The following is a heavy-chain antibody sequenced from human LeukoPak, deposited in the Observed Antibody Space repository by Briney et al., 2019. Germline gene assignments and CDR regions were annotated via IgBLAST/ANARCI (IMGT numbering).Heavy chain of an antibody. V-gene: IGHV4-59*12. Sequence: PSETLSLTCTVSGGSISSYYWSWLRQPPGKGLEWIGYIYYSGSTNYNPSLKSRVILSVDKSKNRFSLNLISMTAADTAVYFCARDRGELRGTYYYFDYWGQGTLVTVSS. D-gene: IGHD1-26*01. J-gene: IGHJ4*02. CDR2: IYYSGST. CDR3: ARDRGELRGTYYYFDY. CDR1: GGSISSYY.